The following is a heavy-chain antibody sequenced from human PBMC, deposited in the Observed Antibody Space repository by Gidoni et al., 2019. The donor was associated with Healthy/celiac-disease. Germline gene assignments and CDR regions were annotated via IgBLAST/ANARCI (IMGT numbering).Heavy chain of an antibody. D-gene: IGHD1-26*01. CDR2: ISSSSSTI. V-gene: IGHV3-48*01. J-gene: IGHJ4*02. CDR3: ARGGPSKVGAILYYFDY. Sequence: EVQPVESGGGLVQPGGSLSLSCAASGFPFSSFSMNWVRQAPGNGLEGVSYISSSSSTIYYADSVKGRFTISRDNAKNSLYLQMNSLRAEDTAVYYCARGGPSKVGAILYYFDYWGQGTLVTVSS. CDR1: GFPFSSFS.